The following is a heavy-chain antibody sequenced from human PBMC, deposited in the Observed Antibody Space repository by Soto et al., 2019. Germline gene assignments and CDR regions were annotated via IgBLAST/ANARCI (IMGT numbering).Heavy chain of an antibody. CDR3: TTDRAIKGAVLFDS. Sequence: PGGSLRLSCAASGFTFTYAWMSWVRQAAGKGLELIGRSKSKADGGATDYEAPVKGRFSISRDDSKNTLYLQMNNLQTEDTAVYYCTTDRAIKGAVLFDSWGQGALVTVSS. CDR1: GFTFTYAW. D-gene: IGHD3-16*01. J-gene: IGHJ4*02. V-gene: IGHV3-15*01. CDR2: SKSKADGGAT.